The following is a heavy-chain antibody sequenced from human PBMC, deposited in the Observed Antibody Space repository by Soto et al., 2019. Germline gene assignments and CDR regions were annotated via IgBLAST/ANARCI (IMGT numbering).Heavy chain of an antibody. J-gene: IGHJ4*02. D-gene: IGHD5-12*01. CDR3: ARESPIGSTFSGYEAIDY. CDR1: GGTFSNDI. Sequence: QVQLVQSGAEVKKPGSSVKVSCKTSGGTFSNDIFTWVRQAPGQGLEWMGRIIPLLDITNYAQKFQGRVTITAHKTTRTAYMELNRQSTEDTHVYYCARESPIGSTFSGYEAIDYWGQGTLVTVSS. V-gene: IGHV1-69*08. CDR2: IIPLLDIT.